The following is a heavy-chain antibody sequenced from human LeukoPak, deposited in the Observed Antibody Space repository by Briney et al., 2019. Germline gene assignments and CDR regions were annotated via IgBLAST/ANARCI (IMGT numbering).Heavy chain of an antibody. V-gene: IGHV3-15*01. D-gene: IGHD3-10*01. CDR2: IKSKTHGGTT. CDR3: STYGSGRKFDY. CDR1: GFTFSSAW. J-gene: IGHJ4*02. Sequence: GGSLRLSCAASGFTFSSAWMSWVRQAPGKGLEWVGRIKSKTHGGTTDYAAPVKDRFIISRDDSTNTLYLQMNSLKSEDTAVYYCSTYGSGRKFDYWGQGTLVTVSS.